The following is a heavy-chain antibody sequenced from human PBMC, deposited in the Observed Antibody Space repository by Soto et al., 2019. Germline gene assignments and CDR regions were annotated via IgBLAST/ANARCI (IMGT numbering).Heavy chain of an antibody. V-gene: IGHV3-64D*06. J-gene: IGHJ4*02. CDR2: ISTNGGST. CDR3: VKGEYYYDSSGYYPFDY. CDR1: GFTFISYA. Sequence: PGGSLRLSCSAHGFTFISYAMHWVRQAPGKGLEYVSSISTNGGSTHYADSVKGRFTISRGNSKNTQYLQMSSLRADDTAVYYCVKGEYYYDSSGYYPFDYWGQGT. D-gene: IGHD3-22*01.